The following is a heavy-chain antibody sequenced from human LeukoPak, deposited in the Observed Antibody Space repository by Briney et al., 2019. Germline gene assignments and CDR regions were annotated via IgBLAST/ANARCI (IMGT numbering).Heavy chain of an antibody. D-gene: IGHD3-22*01. CDR3: TTEYYYDNSGLFDY. Sequence: GGSLRLSCAVSGFTFSNAWMSWVRQAPGKGLEWVGRIKKKTDGGTTDYAAPVKGRFTISRDDSKNTLYLQMNSLKTEDTAVYYCTTEYYYDNSGLFDYWGQGTLVTVSS. V-gene: IGHV3-15*01. J-gene: IGHJ4*02. CDR1: GFTFSNAW. CDR2: IKKKTDGGTT.